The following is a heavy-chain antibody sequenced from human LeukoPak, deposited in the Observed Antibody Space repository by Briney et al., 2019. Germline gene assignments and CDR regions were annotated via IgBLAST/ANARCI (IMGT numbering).Heavy chain of an antibody. Sequence: PGGSLRLSCAASGFTFSSYSMNWARQAPGKGLEWVSSISSSSSYIYYADSVKGRFTISRDNAKNSLYLQMNSLRAEDTAVYYCARNSLGREGDYWGQGTLVTVSS. V-gene: IGHV3-21*01. J-gene: IGHJ4*02. D-gene: IGHD7-27*01. CDR3: ARNSLGREGDY. CDR1: GFTFSSYS. CDR2: ISSSSSYI.